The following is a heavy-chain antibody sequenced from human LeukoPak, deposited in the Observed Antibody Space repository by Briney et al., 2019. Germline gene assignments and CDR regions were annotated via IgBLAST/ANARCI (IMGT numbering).Heavy chain of an antibody. V-gene: IGHV1-46*01. J-gene: IGHJ4*02. CDR2: INPGGNTT. Sequence: ASVKVSCKASGYTFTTYYMHWVRQAPGQGLEWMGIINPGGNTTSYAQKFQGRVTMTRDTSTSTVYMELSGLRSEDTAVYYCASATVGALFDYWGQGTLVTVSS. D-gene: IGHD1-26*01. CDR3: ASATVGALFDY. CDR1: GYTFTTYY.